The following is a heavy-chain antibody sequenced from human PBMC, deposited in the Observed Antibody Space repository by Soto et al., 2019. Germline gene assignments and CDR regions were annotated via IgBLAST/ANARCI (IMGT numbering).Heavy chain of an antibody. D-gene: IGHD1-26*01. CDR3: ARGPGLSSGSYYLDY. Sequence: QVQLVQSGAEVEKPGASVKVSCKASGYTFISYSITWVRQAPGQGLEWMGWISGYNGNTNYAQSIQGRATMTTDTSTTTAYMELWSLRSDDTAVYYCARGPGLSSGSYYLDYWGQGTLVTVSS. V-gene: IGHV1-18*01. J-gene: IGHJ4*02. CDR1: GYTFISYS. CDR2: ISGYNGNT.